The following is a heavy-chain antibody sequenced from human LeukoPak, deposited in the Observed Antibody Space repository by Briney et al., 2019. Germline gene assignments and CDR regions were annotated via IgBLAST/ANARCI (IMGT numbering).Heavy chain of an antibody. V-gene: IGHV3-23*01. CDR3: AKIPHPRRVGAAGYFDY. CDR1: GFTFRSYA. J-gene: IGHJ4*02. D-gene: IGHD1-26*01. Sequence: PGGPLRLSCAASGFTFRSYAMTWVRQAPEKGLEWVSAISANGGTTYYADSVKGRFTISRDNSKNTLYLQMNSLRAEDTAVYYCAKIPHPRRVGAAGYFDYWGQGTLVTVSS. CDR2: ISANGGTT.